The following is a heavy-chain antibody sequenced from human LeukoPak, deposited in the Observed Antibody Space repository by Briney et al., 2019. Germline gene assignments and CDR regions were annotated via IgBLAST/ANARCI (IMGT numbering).Heavy chain of an antibody. Sequence: PSETLSLTCSVSGGPISSYYSYRIRQPPGKGLEWIGYIYYSVSTNYNPSLKSRVTISVDTSKNQFSLKLSSVAAADPAVYYCARVQGRAYPRAAFDIWGQGTMVTVSS. D-gene: IGHD2-21*01. V-gene: IGHV4-59*01. CDR1: GGPISSYY. J-gene: IGHJ3*02. CDR3: ARVQGRAYPRAAFDI. CDR2: IYYSVST.